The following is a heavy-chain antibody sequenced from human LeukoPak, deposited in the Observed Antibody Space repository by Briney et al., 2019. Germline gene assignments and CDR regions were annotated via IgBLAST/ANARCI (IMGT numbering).Heavy chain of an antibody. CDR1: GFTVSSNY. D-gene: IGHD1-26*01. CDR3: AKEIFFKWELLSYFDY. Sequence: GGSLRLSCAASGFTVSSNYMSWVRQAPGKGLEWVSVIYSGGSTYYADSVKGRFTISRDNSKNTLYLQMNSLRAEDTAVYYCAKEIFFKWELLSYFDYWGQGTLVTVSS. CDR2: IYSGGST. V-gene: IGHV3-53*01. J-gene: IGHJ4*02.